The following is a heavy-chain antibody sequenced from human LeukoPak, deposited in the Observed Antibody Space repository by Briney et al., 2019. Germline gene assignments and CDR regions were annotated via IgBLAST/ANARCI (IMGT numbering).Heavy chain of an antibody. V-gene: IGHV3-23*01. CDR2: ISGGGGGT. CDR3: AKSVEHSNYRKFHD. J-gene: IGHJ4*02. CDR1: GFIFSNYA. Sequence: GGSLRLSCAASGFIFSNYAMSWVRQAPGKGPEWVSGISGGGGGTYYADSVKGRFTISRANSKNTLYLQMKSLRVDDTAVYYCAKSVEHSNYRKFHDWGQGTLVTVSA. D-gene: IGHD4-11*01.